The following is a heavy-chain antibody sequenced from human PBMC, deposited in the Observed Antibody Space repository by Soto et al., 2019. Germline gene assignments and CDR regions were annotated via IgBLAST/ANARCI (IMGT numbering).Heavy chain of an antibody. Sequence: PSVKVSCKASGYTSTSYGISWVRQAPGQGLEWMGWISAYNGNTNYAQKLQGRVTMTTDTSTSTAYMELRSLRSDDTAVYYCARDRGYYDSSGFPRGMDVWGQGTTVTVSS. D-gene: IGHD3-22*01. V-gene: IGHV1-18*04. CDR2: ISAYNGNT. CDR3: ARDRGYYDSSGFPRGMDV. J-gene: IGHJ6*02. CDR1: GYTSTSYG.